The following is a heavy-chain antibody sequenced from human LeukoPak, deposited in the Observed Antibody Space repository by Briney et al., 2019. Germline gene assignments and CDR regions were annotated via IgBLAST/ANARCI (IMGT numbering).Heavy chain of an antibody. CDR2: ITWDGGFP. Sequence: GGCLRLSCAASGFTFDDYTMHWVRQAPGKGLEWVSHITWDGGFPHYADSVKGRFTISRDNSKNSLYLQMNSLRTEDTAFYYCTKDGREGAFDIWGQGTMVTVSS. V-gene: IGHV3-43*01. J-gene: IGHJ3*02. CDR3: TKDGREGAFDI. CDR1: GFTFDDYT.